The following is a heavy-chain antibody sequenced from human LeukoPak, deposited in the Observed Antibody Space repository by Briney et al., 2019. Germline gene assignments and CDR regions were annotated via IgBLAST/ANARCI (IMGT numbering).Heavy chain of an antibody. D-gene: IGHD4-17*01. CDR2: IYTSGST. CDR3: ARDGDSGDYAY. Sequence: SETLSLTCTVSGGSISSGSYYWCWIRQPAGKGLEWIGRIYTSGSTNYNPSLKSRVTISADTSKNQFSLKLTSVTAADTAVYYCARDGDSGDYAYWGEGTQVTVSS. J-gene: IGHJ4*02. V-gene: IGHV4-61*02. CDR1: GGSISSGSYY.